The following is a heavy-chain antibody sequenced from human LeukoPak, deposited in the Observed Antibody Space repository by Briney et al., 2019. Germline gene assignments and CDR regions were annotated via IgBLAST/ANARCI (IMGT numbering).Heavy chain of an antibody. Sequence: WETLSLTCTLSGGSISTYYWSWIRQPPGKGLEWIGYIYHSGSTNYNPSLKSRVTISVDTSKNQLSLKLSSVTAADTAVYYCARGGGYASPIGYWGQGALVTVSS. D-gene: IGHD5-12*01. CDR2: IYHSGST. J-gene: IGHJ4*02. CDR1: GGSISTYY. V-gene: IGHV4-59*01. CDR3: ARGGGYASPIGY.